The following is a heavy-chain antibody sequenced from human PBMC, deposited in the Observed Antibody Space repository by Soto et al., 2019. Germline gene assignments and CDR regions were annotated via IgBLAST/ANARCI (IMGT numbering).Heavy chain of an antibody. Sequence: EVQLVESGGGLVQPGRSLRLSCAASGFTFDDYAMHWVRQAPGKGLEWVSGISWNSGSIRYADSVKGRFTISRDNAKNPLYLQMNSLRTEDTALYYCAKGGQLLTEGGGYWGQGTLVTVSS. CDR1: GFTFDDYA. V-gene: IGHV3-9*01. D-gene: IGHD2-2*01. CDR2: ISWNSGSI. J-gene: IGHJ4*02. CDR3: AKGGQLLTEGGGY.